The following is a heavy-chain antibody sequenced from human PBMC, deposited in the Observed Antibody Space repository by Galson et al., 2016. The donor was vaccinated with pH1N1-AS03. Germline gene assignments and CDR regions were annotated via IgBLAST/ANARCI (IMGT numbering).Heavy chain of an antibody. CDR3: AKGDDFWSGYSPNYYYCMDV. D-gene: IGHD3-3*01. CDR2: ISGSGGTT. Sequence: SLRLSCAASGFSFSTYAMTWVRQAPGKGLEWVSGISGSGGTTYYAESVKGRSAISRDNSKNTLYLLMNSLRAEDTAVYYCAKGDDFWSGYSPNYYYCMDVWGEGTPVTVSS. CDR1: GFSFSTYA. J-gene: IGHJ6*03. V-gene: IGHV3-23*01.